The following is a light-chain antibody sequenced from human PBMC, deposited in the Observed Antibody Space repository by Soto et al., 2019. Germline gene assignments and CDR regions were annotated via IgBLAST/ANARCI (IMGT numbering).Light chain of an antibody. J-gene: IGKJ1*01. CDR1: QSISSY. CDR3: QQSYSTPRT. V-gene: IGKV1-39*01. Sequence: DIQMTQSPSSLSASVGDRVTITCRASQSISSYLNWYQQKPGKAPKLLIYAASSLQSGVPSRFSGSGSGTDFNLTISSLKPEDFENYYCQQSYSTPRTFGQGTKV. CDR2: AAS.